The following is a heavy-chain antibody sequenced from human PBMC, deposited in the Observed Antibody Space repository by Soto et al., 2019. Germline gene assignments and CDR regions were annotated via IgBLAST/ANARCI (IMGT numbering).Heavy chain of an antibody. D-gene: IGHD2-2*02. Sequence: SETLSLTCTVSGGSISSGDYYWSWIRQPPGKGLEWIGDIYYSGTTSGSTHYNPSLKSRLTISIETSKNQFSLQLSSVTAADTAVYYCARVAVMCSSTSCYRPKVLFVYWGQGTLVTVSS. CDR2: IYYSGTTSGST. CDR1: GGSISSGDYY. V-gene: IGHV4-30-4*01. CDR3: ARVAVMCSSTSCYRPKVLFVY. J-gene: IGHJ4*02.